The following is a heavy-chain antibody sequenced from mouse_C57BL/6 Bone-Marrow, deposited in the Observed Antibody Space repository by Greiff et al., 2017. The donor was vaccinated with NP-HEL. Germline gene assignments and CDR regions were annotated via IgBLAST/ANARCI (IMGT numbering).Heavy chain of an antibody. D-gene: IGHD1-1*02. CDR1: GYTFTDYY. J-gene: IGHJ2*01. CDR2: INPNNGGT. CDR3: AGGYFDY. V-gene: IGHV1-26*01. Sequence: VQLQQSGPELVKPGASVKISCKASGYTFTDYYMNWVKQSHGKSLEWIGDINPNNGGTSYNQKFKGKATLTVDKSSSTAYMELRSLTSEDSAVYYCAGGYFDYWGKGTTLTVSS.